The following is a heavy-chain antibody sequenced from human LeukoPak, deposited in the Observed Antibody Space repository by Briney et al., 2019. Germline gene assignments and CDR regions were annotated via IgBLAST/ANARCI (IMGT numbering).Heavy chain of an antibody. J-gene: IGHJ5*02. D-gene: IGHD4-17*01. CDR3: AREYGDDNWFDP. V-gene: IGHV4-30-4*01. Sequence: PSETLSLTCTVSGGSISSGDYYWSWIRQPPGKGLEWIGYIYYSGSTYYNPSLKSRVTISVDTSKNQISLKLSSVTAADTAVYYCAREYGDDNWFDPWGQGTLVTVSS. CDR1: GGSISSGDYY. CDR2: IYYSGST.